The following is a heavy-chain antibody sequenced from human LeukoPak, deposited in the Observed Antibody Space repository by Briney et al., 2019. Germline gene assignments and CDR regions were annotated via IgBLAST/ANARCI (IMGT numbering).Heavy chain of an antibody. CDR1: GGSISSYY. D-gene: IGHD3-10*01. J-gene: IGHJ4*02. CDR2: IYYSGST. V-gene: IGHV4-59*01. Sequence: ASETLSLTCTVSGGSISSYYWSWIRQPPGKGLEWIGYIYYSGSTNYNPSLKSRVTISVDTSKNQFSLKLSSVTAADTAVYYCARGHKWEEGYYYGSGSQYYFDYWGQGTLVTVSS. CDR3: ARGHKWEEGYYYGSGSQYYFDY.